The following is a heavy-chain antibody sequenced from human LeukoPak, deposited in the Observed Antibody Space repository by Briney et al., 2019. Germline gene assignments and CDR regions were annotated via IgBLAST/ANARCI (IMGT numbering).Heavy chain of an antibody. CDR3: ARRAYYYYGMDV. J-gene: IGHJ6*02. Sequence: SETLSLTCAVYGGSFSGYYWSWIRQPPGKGLEWIGEINHSGSTYYNPSLKSRVTISVDTSKNQFSLKLSSVTAADTAVYYCARRAYYYYGMDVWGQGTTVTVSS. CDR2: INHSGST. V-gene: IGHV4-34*01. CDR1: GGSFSGYY.